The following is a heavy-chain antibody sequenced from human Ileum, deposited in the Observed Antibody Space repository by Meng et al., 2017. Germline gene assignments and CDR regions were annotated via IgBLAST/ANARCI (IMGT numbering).Heavy chain of an antibody. CDR3: ARDHWGSLDY. V-gene: IGHV4-61*01. CDR2: AST. CDR1: GSSVTTSHYQ. D-gene: IGHD7-27*01. Sequence: QGHWQESGPGLVRPSATLSLLCTVSGSSVTTSHYQWGWIRQPPGKGLEWIGYASTNYNPSLKSRLTISLDTSKNQVSLKLTSVTAADTAVYYCARDHWGSLDYWGQGILVTVSS. J-gene: IGHJ4*02.